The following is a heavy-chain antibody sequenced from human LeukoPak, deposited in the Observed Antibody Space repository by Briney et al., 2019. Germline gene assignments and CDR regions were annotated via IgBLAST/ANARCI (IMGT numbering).Heavy chain of an antibody. CDR1: GFTFSSYA. Sequence: GGSLRLSCAASGFTFSSYAMSWVRQAPGKGLEWVSAISGSSGSTYYADSVKGRFTISRDNSKNTLYLQMNSLRAEDTAVYYCAKEGCGGDCYYDAFDIWGQGTMVTVSS. CDR2: ISGSSGST. V-gene: IGHV3-23*01. D-gene: IGHD2-21*02. CDR3: AKEGCGGDCYYDAFDI. J-gene: IGHJ3*02.